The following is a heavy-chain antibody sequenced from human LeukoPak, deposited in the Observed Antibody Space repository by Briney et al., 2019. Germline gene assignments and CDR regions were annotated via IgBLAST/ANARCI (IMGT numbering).Heavy chain of an antibody. CDR1: GYTFTSYA. CDR3: ARAYDPPNYSNYPLDY. V-gene: IGHV7-4-1*02. Sequence: ASVKVSCKASGYTFTSYAMNWVRQAPGQGLEWMGWINTNTGNPTYAQGFTGRFVFSLDTSVSTAYLQISSLKAEDTAVYYCARAYDPPNYSNYPLDYWGQGTLVIVSS. CDR2: INTNTGNP. D-gene: IGHD4-11*01. J-gene: IGHJ4*02.